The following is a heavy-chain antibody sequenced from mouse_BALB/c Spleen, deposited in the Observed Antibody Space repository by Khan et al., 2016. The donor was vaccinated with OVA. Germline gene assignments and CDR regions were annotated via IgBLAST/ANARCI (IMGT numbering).Heavy chain of an antibody. CDR3: ARDYWEVFAY. D-gene: IGHD4-1*01. J-gene: IGHJ3*01. CDR1: GFNIKDTY. V-gene: IGHV14-3*02. Sequence: IQLVQSGAELVKPGASVKLSCTASGFNIKDTYMHWVKKRPEQGLEWIGRIDPANGNTKYDPKFQGKATITADTSSNTAYLQLSTLTSEDTAVYYCARDYWEVFAYWGQGTLVTVSA. CDR2: IDPANGNT.